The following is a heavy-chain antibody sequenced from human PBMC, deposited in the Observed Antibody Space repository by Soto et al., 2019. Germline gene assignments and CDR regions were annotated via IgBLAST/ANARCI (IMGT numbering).Heavy chain of an antibody. CDR2: IRRNAYGGTT. CDR1: GFTFGDYA. J-gene: IGHJ4*02. D-gene: IGHD3-16*01. V-gene: IGHV3-49*04. Sequence: GGSLRLSCTTSGFTFGDYALSWVRQAPGKGLEWVGFIRRNAYGGTTDYTASVKGRFTISRDDSKSIAYLQMNSLRTEDTALYYCTRASSLDFDFWGQGTLVTVSS. CDR3: TRASSLDFDF.